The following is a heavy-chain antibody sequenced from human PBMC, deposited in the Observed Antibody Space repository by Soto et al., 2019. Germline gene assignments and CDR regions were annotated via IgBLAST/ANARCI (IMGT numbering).Heavy chain of an antibody. CDR1: GFTFSSYA. Sequence: PGGSLRLSCAASGFTFSSYAMIWVRQAPGKGLQWVSSISGNGGNTYYAYSVKGRFTISRDNSKNTLYLQLNNLRAEDTAVYFCAKDPGAYSYGYRFDSWGQGSLVTVSS. CDR2: ISGNGGNT. CDR3: AKDPGAYSYGYRFDS. D-gene: IGHD5-18*01. J-gene: IGHJ4*02. V-gene: IGHV3-23*01.